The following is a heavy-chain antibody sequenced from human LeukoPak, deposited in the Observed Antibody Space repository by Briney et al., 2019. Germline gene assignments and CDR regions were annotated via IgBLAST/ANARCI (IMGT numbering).Heavy chain of an antibody. J-gene: IGHJ4*02. Sequence: GGSLRLSCAASGFTLSTTYMSWGRQAPGKGLEWGSVIYSGGTTYYPDSVGGRFTIFRDNSKNTLYLQMNSLRAEDTAVYYCAREATYSSGWYYFDYWGQGTLVTVSS. CDR3: AREATYSSGWYYFDY. D-gene: IGHD6-19*01. V-gene: IGHV3-53*01. CDR2: IYSGGTT. CDR1: GFTLSTTY.